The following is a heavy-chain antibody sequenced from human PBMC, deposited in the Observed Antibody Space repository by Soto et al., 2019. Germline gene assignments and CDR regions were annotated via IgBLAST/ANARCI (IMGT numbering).Heavy chain of an antibody. V-gene: IGHV3-74*01. D-gene: IGHD2-15*01. J-gene: IGHJ6*02. CDR2: IDTTGSTT. CDR3: AGVSAAQYYYGMDA. Sequence: VQLVESGGGLVQPGGSLRLSCVASEFSFSTYWIHWVRQAPGKGLMWVARIDTTGSTTTYADSVQGRFTISRDNAKNTMYLQMNSVRDDDTAIYFCAGVSAAQYYYGMDAWGQGTKVTVS. CDR1: EFSFSTYW.